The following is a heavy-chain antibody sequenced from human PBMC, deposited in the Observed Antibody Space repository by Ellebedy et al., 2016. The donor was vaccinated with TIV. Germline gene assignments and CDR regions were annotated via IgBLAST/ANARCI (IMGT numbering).Heavy chain of an antibody. D-gene: IGHD3-16*01. CDR2: ISSSSSYI. V-gene: IGHV3-21*01. Sequence: GESLKISXAASGFTFSSYSMNWVRQAPGKGLEWVSSISSSSSYIYYADSVKGRFTISRDNAKNSLYLQMNSLRAEDTAVYYCARDLGPWRHYYYYGMDVWGQGTTVTVSS. CDR3: ARDLGPWRHYYYYGMDV. J-gene: IGHJ6*02. CDR1: GFTFSSYS.